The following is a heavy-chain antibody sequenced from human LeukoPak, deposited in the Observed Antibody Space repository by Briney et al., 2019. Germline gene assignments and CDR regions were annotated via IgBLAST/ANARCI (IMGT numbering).Heavy chain of an antibody. V-gene: IGHV3-7*01. CDR1: GFTFSSYW. J-gene: IGHJ6*03. CDR3: ARDPYTVTSYYYYMHV. Sequence: GGSLRLSCAASGFTFSSYWMSCVREAPGKALEGVANIKQDGSEKYYVDSVRGRFTLSRDNAKNSLYLQINRLRAEDTAVYYCARDPYTVTSYYYYMHVWGKGTTVTVSS. D-gene: IGHD4-17*01. CDR2: IKQDGSEK.